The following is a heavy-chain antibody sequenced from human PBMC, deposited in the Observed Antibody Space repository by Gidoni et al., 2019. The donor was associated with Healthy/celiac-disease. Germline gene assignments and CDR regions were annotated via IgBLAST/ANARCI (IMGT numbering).Heavy chain of an antibody. J-gene: IGHJ4*02. CDR3: ARIGGFYDSSGYSY. Sequence: QVQLVQSGAEVKKPGASVKVSCKASGYTFTSYAMHWVRQAPGQRLEWMGWINAGNGNTKYSQKFQGRVTITRDTSASTAYMELSSLRSEDTAVYYCARIGGFYDSSGYSYWGQGTLVTVSS. D-gene: IGHD3-22*01. CDR2: INAGNGNT. V-gene: IGHV1-3*01. CDR1: GYTFTSYA.